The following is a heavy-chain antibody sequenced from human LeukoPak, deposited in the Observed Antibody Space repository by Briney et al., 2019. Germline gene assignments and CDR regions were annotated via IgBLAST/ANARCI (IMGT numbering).Heavy chain of an antibody. CDR3: AKDLVAAFDY. Sequence: GRSLRLSCAASGFTFKIYAMNCVRQAPARGLEWVSTILGSGSRTWYAGSVKGRFTISRDNSKNTLYLQMNSPRAEDTAVYYCAKDLVAAFDYWGQGTLVTVSS. V-gene: IGHV3-23*01. CDR1: GFTFKIYA. D-gene: IGHD2-15*01. CDR2: ILGSGSRT. J-gene: IGHJ4*02.